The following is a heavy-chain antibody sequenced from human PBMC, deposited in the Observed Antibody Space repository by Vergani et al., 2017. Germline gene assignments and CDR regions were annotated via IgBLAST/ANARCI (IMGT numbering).Heavy chain of an antibody. CDR3: AKDSLGVGYSYGGGMDV. J-gene: IGHJ6*02. D-gene: IGHD5-18*01. CDR1: GFTFSNAW. Sequence: VQLVESGGGVVQPGRSLRLSCAASGFTFSNAWMSWVRQAPGKGLEWVGRIKSKTDGGTTDYAAPVKGRFTISRDNSKNTLYLQMNSLRAEDTAVYYCAKDSLGVGYSYGGGMDVWGQGTTVTVSS. CDR2: IKSKTDGGTT. V-gene: IGHV3-15*01.